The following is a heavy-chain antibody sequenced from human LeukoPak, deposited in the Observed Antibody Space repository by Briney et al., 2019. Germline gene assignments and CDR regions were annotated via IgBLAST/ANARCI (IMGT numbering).Heavy chain of an antibody. CDR1: GGSFSGYY. V-gene: IGHV4-34*01. CDR3: ARGLLGYCSSTSCPHYMDV. CDR2: INHSGST. J-gene: IGHJ6*03. D-gene: IGHD2-2*01. Sequence: SETLSLTCAVYGGSFSGYYWSWIRQPPGKGLEWIGEINHSGSTNYNPSLKSRVTISVDTSKNQCSLKLSSVTAADTAVYYCARGLLGYCSSTSCPHYMDVWGKGTTVTVSS.